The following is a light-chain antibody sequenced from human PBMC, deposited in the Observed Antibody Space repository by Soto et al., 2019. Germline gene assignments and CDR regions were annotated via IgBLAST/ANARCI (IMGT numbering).Light chain of an antibody. CDR2: RNN. J-gene: IGLJ2*01. V-gene: IGLV1-47*01. CDR3: AAWDDSLTGGV. Sequence: QPVLTQPPSASGTPGQRVTISCSGSSSNIGSNYVYWYQQLPGTAPKLLIYRNNLRPSGVPDRFSGSKSGTSASLAISGLRSEDEADYYCAAWDDSLTGGVFGGGTQLTVL. CDR1: SSNIGSNY.